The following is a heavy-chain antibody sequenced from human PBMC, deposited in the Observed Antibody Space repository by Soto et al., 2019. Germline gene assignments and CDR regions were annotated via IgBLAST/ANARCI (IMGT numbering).Heavy chain of an antibody. J-gene: IGHJ6*02. V-gene: IGHV5-51*01. CDR3: ASCMHSSGWSHFPGMDV. CDR1: GYSFTSYW. Sequence: GESLKISCKGSGYSFTSYWIGWVRQMPGKGLEWMGIIYPGDSDTRYSPSFQGQVTISADKSISTAYLQWSSLKASDTAMYYCASCMHSSGWSHFPGMDVWGQGTTVTVSS. D-gene: IGHD6-19*01. CDR2: IYPGDSDT.